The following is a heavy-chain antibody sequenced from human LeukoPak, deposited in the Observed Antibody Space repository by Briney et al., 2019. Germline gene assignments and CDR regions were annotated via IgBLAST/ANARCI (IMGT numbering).Heavy chain of an antibody. D-gene: IGHD6-19*01. CDR2: ISYDGSNK. Sequence: PGGSLRLSCAASGFTFSSYGMHWVRQAPGKGLEWVAVISYDGSNKYYADSVKGRFTISRDNSKNTLYLQMNSLRAEDTAVYYCAKDVGRIAVAGILDYWGQGTLVTVSS. CDR1: GFTFSSYG. J-gene: IGHJ4*02. V-gene: IGHV3-30*18. CDR3: AKDVGRIAVAGILDY.